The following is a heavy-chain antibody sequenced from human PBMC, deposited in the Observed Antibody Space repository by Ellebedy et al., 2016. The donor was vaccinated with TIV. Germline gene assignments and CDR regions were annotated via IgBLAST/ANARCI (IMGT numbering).Heavy chain of an antibody. J-gene: IGHJ4*02. D-gene: IGHD3-22*01. CDR3: ARGYYDSSGYYSVFDY. Sequence: AASVKVSCKASGYTFTSYGISWVRQAPGQGLGWMGWINPNSGGTNYAQKFQGRVTMTRDTSISTAYMELSRLTSDDTAVYYCARGYYDSSGYYSVFDYWGQGALVTVSS. V-gene: IGHV1-2*02. CDR2: INPNSGGT. CDR1: GYTFTSYG.